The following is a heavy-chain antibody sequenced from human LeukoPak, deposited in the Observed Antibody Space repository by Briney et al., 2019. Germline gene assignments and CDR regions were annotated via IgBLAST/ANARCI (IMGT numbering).Heavy chain of an antibody. V-gene: IGHV1-2*02. D-gene: IGHD4-17*01. CDR2: INPNNGGT. Sequence: ASVKVSCKASGYTFTGYYIHWVRQAPGQGLEWMGWINPNNGGTNYAQKFQGRVTMTRDTSISTAYMELSRLRSDDTSVYYCARGGNYGDYVGDYYYYYMDVWGKGTTVTISS. CDR3: ARGGNYGDYVGDYYYYYMDV. J-gene: IGHJ6*03. CDR1: GYTFTGYY.